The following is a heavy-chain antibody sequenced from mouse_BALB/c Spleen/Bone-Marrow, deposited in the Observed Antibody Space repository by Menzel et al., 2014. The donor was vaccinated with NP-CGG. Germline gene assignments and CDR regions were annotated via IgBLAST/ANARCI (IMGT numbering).Heavy chain of an antibody. V-gene: IGHV4-1*02. D-gene: IGHD2-14*01. CDR3: ARPVYRYDPPAY. Sequence: LVESGGSLKLSCAASGFDFSRYWMSWVRQAPGKGLEWIGGINPDSSTLNYTPSLKDKFIISRDNAKNTLYLQMNKVKSEDTALYYCARPVYRYDPPAYWGQGTTLTVSS. CDR1: GFDFSRYW. J-gene: IGHJ2*01. CDR2: INPDSSTL.